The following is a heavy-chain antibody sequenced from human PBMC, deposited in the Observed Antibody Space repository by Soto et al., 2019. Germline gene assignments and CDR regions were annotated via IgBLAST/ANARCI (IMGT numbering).Heavy chain of an antibody. CDR3: ARVRAIQLWLLFGY. J-gene: IGHJ4*02. CDR2: ISYDGSNK. D-gene: IGHD5-18*01. CDR1: GCTFIGYA. Sequence: GGSKRVSWAAAGCTFIGYAMHWVSKNTGKGLEWVAVISYDGSNKYYADSVKGRFTISRDNSKNTLYLQMNSLRAEDTAVYYCARVRAIQLWLLFGYWGQGTLVTVSS. V-gene: IGHV3-30-3*01.